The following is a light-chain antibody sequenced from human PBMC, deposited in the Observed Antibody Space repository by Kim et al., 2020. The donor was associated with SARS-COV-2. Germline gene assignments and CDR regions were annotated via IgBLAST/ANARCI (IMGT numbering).Light chain of an antibody. CDR2: DVT. J-gene: IGLJ2*01. V-gene: IGLV2-14*03. CDR1: SGDVGGYNY. Sequence: QSASMSGSPGQSITISCTGTSGDVGGYNYVSWYQQHPGKAPKLMIYDVTNRPSGVSNRFSGSKSGNTASLTISGLQAEDEADYYCSSYTSSSTLVFGGGTQLTVL. CDR3: SSYTSSSTLV.